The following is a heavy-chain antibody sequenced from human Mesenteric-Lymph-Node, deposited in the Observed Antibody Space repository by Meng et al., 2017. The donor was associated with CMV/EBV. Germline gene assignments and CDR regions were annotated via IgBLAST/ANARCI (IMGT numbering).Heavy chain of an antibody. Sequence: SETLSLTCTVSGGSVSSGSYYWSWIRQPPGRGLEWIAYIYYSGSTNYNPSLKSRVTISVDTSKNQFSLKLSSVTAADTAVYYCARDPVLIVVVPAATGVDYWGQGTLVTVSS. J-gene: IGHJ4*02. CDR1: GGSVSSGSYY. CDR3: ARDPVLIVVVPAATGVDY. D-gene: IGHD2-2*01. V-gene: IGHV4-61*01. CDR2: IYYSGST.